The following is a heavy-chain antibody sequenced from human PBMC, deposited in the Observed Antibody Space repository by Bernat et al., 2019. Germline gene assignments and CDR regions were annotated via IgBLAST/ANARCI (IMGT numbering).Heavy chain of an antibody. Sequence: QVQLVESGGGVVQPGRSLRLSCAASGFTFSSYGMHWVRQAPGMGLEWVAVIWYDGSNKYYADSVKGRFTISRDNSKNTLYLQMNSLRAEDTAVYYCARGAYGMDVWGQGTTVTVSS. D-gene: IGHD3-16*01. CDR3: ARGAYGMDV. V-gene: IGHV3-33*01. CDR2: IWYDGSNK. J-gene: IGHJ6*02. CDR1: GFTFSSYG.